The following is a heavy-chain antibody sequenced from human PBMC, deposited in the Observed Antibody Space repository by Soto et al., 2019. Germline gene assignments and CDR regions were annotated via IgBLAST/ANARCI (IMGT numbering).Heavy chain of an antibody. J-gene: IGHJ4*02. CDR1: GFTFSNYA. Sequence: EVQLLESGGGLVQPGGSLRLSCAASGFTFSNYAMNWGRQAPGKGLEWVSSIGTGGDTNYADSVKGRFTISRDNSRNTLYLQMNSLRAEDTALYYCAKNYYFDNWGLGTLVTVSS. CDR3: AKNYYFDN. CDR2: IGTGGDT. V-gene: IGHV3-23*01.